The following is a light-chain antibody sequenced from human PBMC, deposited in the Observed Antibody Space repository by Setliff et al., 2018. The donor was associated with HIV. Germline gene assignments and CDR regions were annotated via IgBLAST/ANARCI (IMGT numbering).Light chain of an antibody. Sequence: SYELTQPPSVSVAPGKTARITCGGNDIGSKSVHWYQQKPGQAPVLVIYYDSDRPSGIPERFSGFNSGNTATLTISRVEAGDEADYYCQVWDTSSDHPGFGTGTKGTV. V-gene: IGLV3-21*04. CDR3: QVWDTSSDHPG. CDR1: DIGSKS. CDR2: YDS. J-gene: IGLJ1*01.